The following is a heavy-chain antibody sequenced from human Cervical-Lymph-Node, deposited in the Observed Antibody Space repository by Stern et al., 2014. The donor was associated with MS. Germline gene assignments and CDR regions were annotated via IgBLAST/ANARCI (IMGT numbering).Heavy chain of an antibody. CDR1: GASITSYY. V-gene: IGHV4-59*01. Sequence: QVQLQQWGPGLLRPSETLSLTCTVSGASITSYYWSWIRQPPGKGLEWIGYIYYSGTTNYNASVKGRIAISIGPSKTQFSLRLSSVTAADTAVYYCARATDLWGQGTLVTVSS. CDR3: ARATDL. CDR2: IYYSGTT. J-gene: IGHJ5*02.